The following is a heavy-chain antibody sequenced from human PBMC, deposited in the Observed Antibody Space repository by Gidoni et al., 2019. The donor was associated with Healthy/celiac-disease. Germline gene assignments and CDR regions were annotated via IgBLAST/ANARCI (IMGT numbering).Heavy chain of an antibody. Sequence: QVQLQQWGAGLLKPSETLSLTCAVYGGSFSGYYWSWIRQPPRKGLEWIGEINHSGSTNYNPSLKSRVTISVDTSKNQFSLKLSSVTAADTAVYYCARGRVDYDSSGSPIYYFDYWGQGTLVTVSS. D-gene: IGHD3-22*01. CDR2: INHSGST. CDR3: ARGRVDYDSSGSPIYYFDY. CDR1: GGSFSGYY. V-gene: IGHV4-34*01. J-gene: IGHJ4*02.